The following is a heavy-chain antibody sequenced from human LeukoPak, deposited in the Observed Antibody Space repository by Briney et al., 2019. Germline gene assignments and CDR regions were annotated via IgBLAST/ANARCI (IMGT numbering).Heavy chain of an antibody. CDR3: ARLVRGVIDY. CDR2: IYYSGST. CDR1: GGSISSYY. J-gene: IGHJ4*02. Sequence: SETLSLTCTVSGGSISSYYWSWIRQPPGKGLEWIGYIYYSGSTNYNPSLKSRVTISVDTSKNQFSLKLSSVTAADTAVYYCARLVRGVIDYWGQGTLVTVSS. D-gene: IGHD3-10*01. V-gene: IGHV4-59*08.